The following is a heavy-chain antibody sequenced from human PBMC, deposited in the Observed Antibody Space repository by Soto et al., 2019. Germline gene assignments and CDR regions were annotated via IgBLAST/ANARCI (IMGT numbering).Heavy chain of an antibody. CDR2: INHSGST. V-gene: IGHV4-34*01. CDR3: ARRRGYYGSGKPNFFDI. D-gene: IGHD3-10*01. CDR1: GGSFSGYY. Sequence: PSETLSLTCAVYGGSFSGYYWSWIRQPPGKGLEWIGEINHSGSTNYNPSLKSRVTISVDTSKNQFSLQLSSVTDADTAVYYCARRRGYYGSGKPNFFDIWGQGTMVIVS. J-gene: IGHJ3*02.